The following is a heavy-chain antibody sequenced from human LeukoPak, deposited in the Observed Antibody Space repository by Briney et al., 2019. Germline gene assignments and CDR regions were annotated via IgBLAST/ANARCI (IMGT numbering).Heavy chain of an antibody. CDR2: IWYDGSNK. V-gene: IGHV3-33*06. J-gene: IGHJ6*02. Sequence: GGSLRLSCAASGFTFSSYGMHWVRQAPGKGLEWVAVIWYDGSNKYYADSVKGRFTISRDNSKNTLYLQMNSLRAEDTAVYYCAKGRPGAPQYYYYGMDVWGQGTTVTVSS. D-gene: IGHD3-10*01. CDR1: GFTFSSYG. CDR3: AKGRPGAPQYYYYGMDV.